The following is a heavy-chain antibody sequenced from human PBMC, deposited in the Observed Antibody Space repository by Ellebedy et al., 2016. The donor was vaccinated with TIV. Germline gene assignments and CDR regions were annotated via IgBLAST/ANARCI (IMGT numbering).Heavy chain of an antibody. CDR2: IYYSGST. CDR1: GGSISSSSYY. Sequence: MPSETLSLTCTVSGGSISSSSYYWGWIRQPPGKGLEWIGSIYYSGSTYYNPSLKSRVTISVDTSKNQFPLKLSSVTAADTAVYYCARGRIRFLEWLYNWFDPWGQGTLVTVSS. D-gene: IGHD3-3*01. J-gene: IGHJ5*02. CDR3: ARGRIRFLEWLYNWFDP. V-gene: IGHV4-39*06.